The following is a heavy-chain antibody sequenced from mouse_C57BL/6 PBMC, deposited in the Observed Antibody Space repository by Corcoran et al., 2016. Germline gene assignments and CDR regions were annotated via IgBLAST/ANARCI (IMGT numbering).Heavy chain of an antibody. D-gene: IGHD1-1*01. CDR3: LTQLGYSRY. CDR2: ISGDSSNT. J-gene: IGHJ3*01. CDR1: GFIFSNDY. Sequence: EVQLVESGGGLVPPGGSLRLSCVASGFIFSNDYMHWIRQAPGKGLEWLAYISGDSSNTKDSDAVKGRFTISRDNGKNTLYLQMSSLNTEDTAVFYCLTQLGYSRYWGQGTLVTVS. V-gene: IGHV5-17*01.